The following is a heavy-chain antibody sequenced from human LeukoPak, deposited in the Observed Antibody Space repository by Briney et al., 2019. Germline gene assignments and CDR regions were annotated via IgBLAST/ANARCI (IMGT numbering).Heavy chain of an antibody. CDR1: GYTFTSYD. Sequence: ASVKVSCEASGYTFTSYDINWVRQATGQGLEWMGWMNPNSGNTGYAQKFQGRVTITRNTSISTAYMELSSLRSEDTAVYYCARGRDITGTSDYWGQGTLVTVSS. CDR2: MNPNSGNT. V-gene: IGHV1-8*03. J-gene: IGHJ4*02. CDR3: ARGRDITGTSDY. D-gene: IGHD1-20*01.